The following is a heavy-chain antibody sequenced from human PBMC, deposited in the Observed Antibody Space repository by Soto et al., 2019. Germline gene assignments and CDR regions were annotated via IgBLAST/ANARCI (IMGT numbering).Heavy chain of an antibody. V-gene: IGHV2-5*02. D-gene: IGHD2-2*01. CDR1: GFSLSTSGVG. CDR2: IYWDDDK. J-gene: IGHJ6*03. Sequence: QITLKESGPTLVKPTQPLTLTCTFSGFSLSTSGVGVGWIRQPPGKALEWLALIYWDDDKRYSPSLKSRLTTTMDATYNQVVLIMTNTDPVDTATYYCAHTLFCSSTSSRFIAGYYYYMDVWGKGTTVTVSS. CDR3: AHTLFCSSTSSRFIAGYYYYMDV.